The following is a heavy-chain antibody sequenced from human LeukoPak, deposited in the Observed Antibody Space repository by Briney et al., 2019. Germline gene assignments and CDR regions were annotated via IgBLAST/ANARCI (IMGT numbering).Heavy chain of an antibody. V-gene: IGHV3-23*01. CDR1: GFTISNYA. J-gene: IGHJ6*02. Sequence: PGGSLRLSCAASGFTISNYAMSWVRQAPGKGLEWVSAISGGGGSTYYADSVKGRFTISRDNSKNTLYLQMNSLRAEDTAVYYCAKRHYDSSGYHYYGMDVWGQGTTVTVS. CDR3: AKRHYDSSGYHYYGMDV. CDR2: ISGGGGST. D-gene: IGHD3-22*01.